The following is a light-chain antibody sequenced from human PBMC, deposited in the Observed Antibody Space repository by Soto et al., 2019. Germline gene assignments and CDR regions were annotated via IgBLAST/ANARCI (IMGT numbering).Light chain of an antibody. Sequence: DVQMTQSPSSVTASVGETVTITCPAIESVSDCVAWYQQKPGKAPRHLMYSASTLQSGVPPRFRGSGSGTDFRLIITSLQAEDFATNFCQQAFSFPFTLGQWLKWEI. CDR3: QQAFSFPFT. V-gene: IGKV1-12*01. J-gene: IGKJ2*01. CDR2: SAS. CDR1: ESVSDC.